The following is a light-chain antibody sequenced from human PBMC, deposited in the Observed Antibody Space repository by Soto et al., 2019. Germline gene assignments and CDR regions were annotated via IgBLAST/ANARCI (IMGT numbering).Light chain of an antibody. J-gene: IGKJ1*01. Sequence: EIVMTQSPATLSVSPGERATLSCRASQSVSSNLAWHQQKPGQAPRLLIDGASPRSTGIPARFSGSGSGTEFTLTISSLQSGDLAVDSFQQYYYCPWTFGQGTKVEIK. V-gene: IGKV3-15*01. CDR1: QSVSSN. CDR2: GAS. CDR3: QQYYYCPWT.